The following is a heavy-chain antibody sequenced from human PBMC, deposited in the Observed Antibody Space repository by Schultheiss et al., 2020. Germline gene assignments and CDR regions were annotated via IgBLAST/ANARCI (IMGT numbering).Heavy chain of an antibody. V-gene: IGHV3-74*01. CDR2: INSDGSST. CDR1: GFTFSTYW. Sequence: GESLKISCAASGFTFSTYWMHWVRQAPGQGLMWVSRINSDGSSTNYADSVKGRFTISRDNVKNTLYLQMNSLRAEDTAVYYCARGVTVATITPWSSWGQGTLVTVSS. CDR3: ARGVTVATITPWSS. D-gene: IGHD5-12*01. J-gene: IGHJ4*02.